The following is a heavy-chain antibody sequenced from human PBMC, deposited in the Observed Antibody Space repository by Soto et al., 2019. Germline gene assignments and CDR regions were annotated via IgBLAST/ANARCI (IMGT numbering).Heavy chain of an antibody. CDR1: GYSFTSYA. Sequence: QVQLVQSGAEVKKPGASVKVSCKASGYSFTSYAIQCVRQAPGQRLEWMGWINAGNGNTKYSQKLQGRVTITRDTSASTAYMELSSLRSEDTAVYYCAREHDSWSPYCFDNWGQGTLITVSS. CDR2: INAGNGNT. J-gene: IGHJ4*02. D-gene: IGHD3-3*01. CDR3: AREHDSWSPYCFDN. V-gene: IGHV1-3*01.